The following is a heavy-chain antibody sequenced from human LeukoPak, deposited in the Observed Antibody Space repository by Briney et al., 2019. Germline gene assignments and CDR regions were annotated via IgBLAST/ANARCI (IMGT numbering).Heavy chain of an antibody. D-gene: IGHD5-12*01. CDR3: ARSSLGTITAGPFDY. Sequence: GASVKVSCKASGYTFSSYGIAWVRQAPGQGLEWMGWISGYSGSTNYAQKLQGRVSMTTDTSTTTAYMELRSLTSDDTALYYCARSSLGTITAGPFDYWGQGTLVTVSS. J-gene: IGHJ4*02. CDR1: GYTFSSYG. CDR2: ISGYSGST. V-gene: IGHV1-18*01.